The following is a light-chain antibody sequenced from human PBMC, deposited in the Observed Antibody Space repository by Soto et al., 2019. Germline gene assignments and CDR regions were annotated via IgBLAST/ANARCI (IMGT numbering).Light chain of an antibody. CDR3: QQYHSYWT. CDR2: DAS. J-gene: IGKJ1*01. Sequence: DIQMTQSPSXLXXSXXXXXXXXFQASHDINTFLNWYQQKPGKAPKLLIYDASTLEAGVPQRFSGSGSGTEFTLTISSLQTDDFSTYYCQQYHSYWTFGQGTKVDIK. CDR1: HDINTF. V-gene: IGKV1-33*01.